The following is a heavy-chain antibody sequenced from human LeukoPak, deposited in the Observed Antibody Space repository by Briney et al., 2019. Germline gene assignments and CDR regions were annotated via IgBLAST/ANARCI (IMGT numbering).Heavy chain of an antibody. V-gene: IGHV4-59*01. J-gene: IGHJ3*01. CDR1: GASISSYY. CDR3: ARVFWGQLHAFDF. Sequence: PSETLSLTCTVSGASISSYYWSWIRQPPGKGLEWIGYIYYSGSTNYNPSLKSRVTISIDTSKNQFSLNLSSVTAADTAVYYCARVFWGQLHAFDFWGQGTMVTVS. CDR2: IYYSGST. D-gene: IGHD3-16*01.